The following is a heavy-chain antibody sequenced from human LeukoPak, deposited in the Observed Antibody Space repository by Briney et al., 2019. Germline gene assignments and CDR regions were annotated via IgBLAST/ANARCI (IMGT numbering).Heavy chain of an antibody. Sequence: GGSLRLSCAASGFIFSRYWMSWVRQAPGKGVEWVASIKEDGSEKHYLDSVKGRLTISRDNAKDSLYLQMNSLRAEDTAVYYCAIKATRYFDYWGQGTLVTVSS. CDR2: IKEDGSEK. CDR1: GFIFSRYW. J-gene: IGHJ4*02. V-gene: IGHV3-7*01. CDR3: AIKATRYFDY.